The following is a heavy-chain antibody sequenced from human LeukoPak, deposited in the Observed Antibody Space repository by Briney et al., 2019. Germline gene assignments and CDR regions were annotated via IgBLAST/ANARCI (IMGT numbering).Heavy chain of an antibody. V-gene: IGHV2-5*01. CDR3: AHRLASSSSANFDY. D-gene: IGHD6-6*01. Sequence: SGPTLVKPTQTLTLTCTFSGFSLSTSGVGVGWIRQPPGKALEWLAVIYWNDNKHYSPSLKSRLTITKDTSKNQVVLTMTNMDPVDTATYYCAHRLASSSSANFDYWGQGTLVTVSS. CDR2: IYWNDNK. J-gene: IGHJ4*02. CDR1: GFSLSTSGVG.